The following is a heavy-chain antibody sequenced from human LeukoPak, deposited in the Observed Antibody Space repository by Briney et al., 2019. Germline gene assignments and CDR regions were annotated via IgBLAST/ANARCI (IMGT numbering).Heavy chain of an antibody. CDR1: GYTFTSYV. D-gene: IGHD3-22*01. J-gene: IGHJ4*02. V-gene: IGHV1-18*01. CDR3: ARDRVSYSDSSGYYR. CDR2: INAYNGNT. Sequence: GASVNVSCKASGYTFTSYVISWVRQAPGQGLEWMGWINAYNGNTNYAQNLQGRVTMTTDTSSSTAYMELRSLRSDDTAVYYCARDRVSYSDSSGYYRWGQGTLVTVSS.